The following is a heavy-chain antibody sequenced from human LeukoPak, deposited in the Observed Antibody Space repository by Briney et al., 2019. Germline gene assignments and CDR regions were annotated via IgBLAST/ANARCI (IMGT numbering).Heavy chain of an antibody. D-gene: IGHD3-3*01. V-gene: IGHV3-33*01. CDR2: LWYDGTNK. CDR3: ARGGFDVWSGYRIDF. J-gene: IGHJ4*02. Sequence: GRSLRLSCAASGFTFSAYGMHWVRQTPGKGLEWVAVLWYDGTNKYYADSVRGRFTISRDTSENTLSLQMSSLRAEDTAVYYCARGGFDVWSGYRIDFWGQGTLITVSS. CDR1: GFTFSAYG.